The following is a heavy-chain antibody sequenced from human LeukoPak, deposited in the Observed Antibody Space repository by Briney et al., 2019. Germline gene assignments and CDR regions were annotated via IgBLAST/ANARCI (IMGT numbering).Heavy chain of an antibody. J-gene: IGHJ4*02. V-gene: IGHV3-23*01. D-gene: IGHD1-26*01. CDR3: ARDKGELLHYFDY. Sequence: GGSLRLSCAASEFSFSIYAMSWVRQAPGKGLEWVSSITSSGESTYYTGSVKGRFTISRDNSKNTLYLQMNSLRAEDTAVYYCARDKGELLHYFDYWGQGTLVTVSS. CDR2: ITSSGEST. CDR1: EFSFSIYA.